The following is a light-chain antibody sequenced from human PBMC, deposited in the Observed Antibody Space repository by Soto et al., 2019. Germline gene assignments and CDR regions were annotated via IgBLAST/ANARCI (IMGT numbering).Light chain of an antibody. CDR2: KVS. J-gene: IGKJ4*01. Sequence: DIVLTLTPLSSPVTLGQPASIACRSSQCLVHSDGKTYLSWVQQRTGQPPRLXIYKVSNRFSGVPDRFTGSGEGTDFTLKISRVAAEDVGTYYCMQQKQFPFTFGGGTKVDIK. V-gene: IGKV2-24*01. CDR1: QCLVHSDGKTY. CDR3: MQQKQFPFT.